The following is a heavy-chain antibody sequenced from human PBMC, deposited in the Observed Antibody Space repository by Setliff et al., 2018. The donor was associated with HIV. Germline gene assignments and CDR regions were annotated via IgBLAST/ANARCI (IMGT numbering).Heavy chain of an antibody. CDR3: ARWSCGRATCYDSPYNWFEP. CDR2: ISGYNGWT. CDR1: GYTFTSYG. D-gene: IGHD2-2*01. Sequence: ASVKVSCKASGYTFTSYGVSWVRQAPGQGLEWMGLISGYNGWTKYPQKFQGRVTMTTDTSTSTIYMELTSLRSDDTAVYYCARWSCGRATCYDSPYNWFEPWGQGTLVTVSS. V-gene: IGHV1-18*01. J-gene: IGHJ5*02.